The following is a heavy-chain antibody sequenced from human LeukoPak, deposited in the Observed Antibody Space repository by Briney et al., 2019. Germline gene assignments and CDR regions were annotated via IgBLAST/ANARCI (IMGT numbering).Heavy chain of an antibody. Sequence: ETLSLTCAVYLGSFSGYYWSWIRQPPGKGLEWIGEINHSGSTNYNPSLKSRVTISVDTSKKQFSLKLSSVTAADTAVYCCARTRSTGYYFDYWGQGTLVTVSS. CDR2: INHSGST. D-gene: IGHD2-2*01. J-gene: IGHJ4*02. V-gene: IGHV4-34*01. CDR3: ARTRSTGYYFDY. CDR1: LGSFSGYY.